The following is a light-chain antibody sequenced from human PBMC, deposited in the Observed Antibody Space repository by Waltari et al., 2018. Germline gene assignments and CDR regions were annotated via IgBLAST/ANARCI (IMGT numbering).Light chain of an antibody. Sequence: SYELTQPPSVSVSPGQTASISCSGEELGDKYACWYRQTPGQSPVLVLYQDTKRPSGIPERFSGSNSGITATLTIRGTQPVDEADYYCQAWDNFTVAFGGGTKLSVL. CDR2: QDT. J-gene: IGLJ2*01. CDR1: ELGDKY. CDR3: QAWDNFTVA. V-gene: IGLV3-1*01.